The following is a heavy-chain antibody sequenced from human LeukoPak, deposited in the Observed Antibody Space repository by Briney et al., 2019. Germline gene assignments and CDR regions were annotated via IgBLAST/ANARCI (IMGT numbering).Heavy chain of an antibody. V-gene: IGHV4-59*11. D-gene: IGHD3-16*01. Sequence: SETLSLTCTVSGGSFSTHYWNWVRQPPGKGLEWIGSVFYSWSTNYNPSFKSRLTISLDTSKNQFSLKLSSVTAADAAVYYCARRDGIYSYGLDYWGQGILVTVSS. CDR1: GGSFSTHY. CDR2: VFYSWST. J-gene: IGHJ4*02. CDR3: ARRDGIYSYGLDY.